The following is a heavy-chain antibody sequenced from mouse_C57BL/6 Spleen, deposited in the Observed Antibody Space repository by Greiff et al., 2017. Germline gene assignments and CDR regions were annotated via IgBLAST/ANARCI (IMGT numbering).Heavy chain of an antibody. CDR3: ARHEKDGWFAY. CDR1: GYTFTEYT. CDR2: FYPGSGSI. V-gene: IGHV1-62-2*01. J-gene: IGHJ3*01. Sequence: VQLQQSGAELVQPGASVKLSCKASGYTFTEYTIHWVKQRSGQGLEWIGWFYPGSGSIKYNEKFKDKATLTADTSSSTDYMGLSRVPSEVSAVYICARHEKDGWFAYWGQGTLVTVSA.